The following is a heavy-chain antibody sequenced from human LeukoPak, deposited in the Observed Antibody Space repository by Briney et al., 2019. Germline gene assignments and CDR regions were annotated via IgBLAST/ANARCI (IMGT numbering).Heavy chain of an antibody. Sequence: GGSLRLSCAASGFTFSSYAMSWVRQAPGKGLEWVSAISGSGDTTNYADSVKGRFSISRDNSKNTLSLQMHTLRAEDTAVYFCAKDFGSAWSRLFYWGQGTLVTVSS. CDR3: AKDFGSAWSRLFY. D-gene: IGHD6-19*01. J-gene: IGHJ4*02. CDR1: GFTFSSYA. V-gene: IGHV3-23*01. CDR2: ISGSGDTT.